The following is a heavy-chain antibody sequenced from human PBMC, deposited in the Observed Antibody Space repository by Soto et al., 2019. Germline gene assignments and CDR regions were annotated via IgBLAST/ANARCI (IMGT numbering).Heavy chain of an antibody. J-gene: IGHJ4*02. CDR3: ARSDSRWYFDY. Sequence: SDTLSLTFAVSGCAISSGGYYWSWIRQPPGKGLEWIGYIYYSGSTNYNPSLKSRVTISVDTSKNQFSLKLSSVTAADTAVYYCARSDSRWYFDYWGQVTLVTVSS. CDR2: IYYSGST. D-gene: IGHD6-13*01. V-gene: IGHV4-61*08. CDR1: GCAISSGGYY.